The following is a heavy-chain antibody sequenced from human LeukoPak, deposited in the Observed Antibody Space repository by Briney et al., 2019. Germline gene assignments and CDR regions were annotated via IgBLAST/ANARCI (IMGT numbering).Heavy chain of an antibody. CDR1: GGSISSGGYY. D-gene: IGHD1-7*01. CDR2: IYHSGST. V-gene: IGHV4-30-2*01. Sequence: SSETLSLTCTVSGGSISSGGYYWSWIRQPPGKGLEWIGYIYHSGSTYYNPSLKSRVTISVDRSKNQSSLKLSSVTAADTAVYYCARDFEITGTSYWGQGTLVTVSS. CDR3: ARDFEITGTSY. J-gene: IGHJ4*02.